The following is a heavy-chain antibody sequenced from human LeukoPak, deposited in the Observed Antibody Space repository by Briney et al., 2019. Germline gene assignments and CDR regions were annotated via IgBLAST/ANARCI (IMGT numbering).Heavy chain of an antibody. CDR3: AKDSSSWFFDY. Sequence: LAGGSLRLSCAASGFTFSSYGMHWVRQAPGKGLEWVAVIWYDGSNKYYADSVKGRFTISRDNSKNTLYLQMSSLRAEDTAVYYCAKDSSSWFFDYWGQGTLVTVSS. CDR1: GFTFSSYG. J-gene: IGHJ4*02. CDR2: IWYDGSNK. D-gene: IGHD6-13*01. V-gene: IGHV3-33*06.